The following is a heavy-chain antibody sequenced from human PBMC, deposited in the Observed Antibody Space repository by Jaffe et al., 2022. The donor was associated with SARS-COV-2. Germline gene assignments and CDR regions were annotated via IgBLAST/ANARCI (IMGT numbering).Heavy chain of an antibody. J-gene: IGHJ4*02. D-gene: IGHD2-2*01. V-gene: IGHV3-74*01. Sequence: EVQLVESGGGLVQPGGSLRLSCAASGFTFSTYWMHWVRQAPGKGLVWVSRINSDGSGTTYADSVKGRFTISRDNAKNTLYLQMNSLRAEDTAVYYCARVVPAHLLIDFWGQGTLVTVSS. CDR1: GFTFSTYW. CDR3: ARVVPAHLLIDF. CDR2: INSDGSGT.